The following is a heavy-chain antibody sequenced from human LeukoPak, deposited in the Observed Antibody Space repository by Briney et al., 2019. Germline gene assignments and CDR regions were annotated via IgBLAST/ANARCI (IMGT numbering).Heavy chain of an antibody. V-gene: IGHV3-23*01. CDR2: ISGSGYST. CDR1: GFTVSSYA. J-gene: IGHJ5*02. D-gene: IGHD6-13*01. CDR3: AKGSSSWPSGAFWFDP. Sequence: GGSLRLSCAASGFTVSSYAMSWVRQAPGKGLEWVSGISGSGYSTYYADSVKGRFTISRDNSKNTPYLQMNSLRAEDTAVYYCAKGSSSWPSGAFWFDPWGQGTLVTVSS.